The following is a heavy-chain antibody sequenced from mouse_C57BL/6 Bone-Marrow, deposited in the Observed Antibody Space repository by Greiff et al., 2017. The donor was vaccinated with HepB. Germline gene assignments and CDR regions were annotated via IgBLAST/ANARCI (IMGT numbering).Heavy chain of an antibody. CDR3: ARSGDYDVWYFDV. Sequence: QVQLKESGAELVRPGTSVKMSCKASGYTFTNYWIGWAKQRPGHGLEWIGDIYPGGGYTNYNEKFKGKATLTADKSSSTAYMQFSSLTSEDSAIYYCARSGDYDVWYFDVWGTGTTVTVSS. CDR2: IYPGGGYT. V-gene: IGHV1-63*01. J-gene: IGHJ1*03. CDR1: GYTFTNYW. D-gene: IGHD2-4*01.